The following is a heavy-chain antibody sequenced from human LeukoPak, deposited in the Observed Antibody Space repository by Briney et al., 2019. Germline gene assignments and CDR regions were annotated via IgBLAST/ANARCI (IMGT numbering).Heavy chain of an antibody. D-gene: IGHD6-19*01. CDR2: IFSAGDT. V-gene: IGHV3-66*02. J-gene: IGHJ4*02. Sequence: TGGSLRLSCAASGFTVNSNHMNWVRQAPGKGLEWVSIIFSAGDTSYADSVKGRFTISRDSSKNTLFLQMNSLTPEDTAVYYCMRQGLGGAGRWGQGTLVTVSS. CDR3: MRQGLGGAGR. CDR1: GFTVNSNH.